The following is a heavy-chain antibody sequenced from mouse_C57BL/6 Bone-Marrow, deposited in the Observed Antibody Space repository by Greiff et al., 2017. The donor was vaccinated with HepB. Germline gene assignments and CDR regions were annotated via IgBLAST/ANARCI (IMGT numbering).Heavy chain of an antibody. Sequence: EVKLLESGPGLVKPSQSLSLTCSVTGYSITSGYYWNWIRQFPGNKLEWMGYISYDGSNNYNPSLKNRISITRDTSKNQFFLKLNSVTTEDTATYYCAREGDWFAYCGQGTLVTVSA. J-gene: IGHJ3*01. CDR2: ISYDGSN. V-gene: IGHV3-6*01. CDR3: AREGDWFAY. CDR1: GYSITSGYY.